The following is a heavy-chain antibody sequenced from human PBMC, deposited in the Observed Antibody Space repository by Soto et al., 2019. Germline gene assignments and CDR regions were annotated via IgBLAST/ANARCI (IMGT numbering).Heavy chain of an antibody. J-gene: IGHJ5*02. D-gene: IGHD6-19*01. CDR3: ARDIGIAVARGYNWFDP. CDR2: INPNSGGT. CDR1: GYTFTGYY. V-gene: IGHV1-2*04. Sequence: QVQLVQSGAEVKKPGASVKVSCKASGYTFTGYYMHWVRQAPGQGLEWMGWINPNSGGTNYAQKFQGWVTMTRDTSISTAYMELSRLRSDDTAVYYCARDIGIAVARGYNWFDPWGQGTLVTVSS.